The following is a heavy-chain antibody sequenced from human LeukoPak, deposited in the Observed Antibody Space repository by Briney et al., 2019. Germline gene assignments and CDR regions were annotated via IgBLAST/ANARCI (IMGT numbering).Heavy chain of an antibody. Sequence: GGSLRLSCAASGFTSSSYSMNWVRQAPGRGLEWVSYISSSSSTIYYADSVKGRFTISRDNAKNSLYLQMNSLRAEDTAVYYCAELGITMIGGVWGKGTTVTISS. D-gene: IGHD3-10*02. V-gene: IGHV3-48*04. CDR3: AELGITMIGGV. CDR1: GFTSSSYS. J-gene: IGHJ6*04. CDR2: ISSSSSTI.